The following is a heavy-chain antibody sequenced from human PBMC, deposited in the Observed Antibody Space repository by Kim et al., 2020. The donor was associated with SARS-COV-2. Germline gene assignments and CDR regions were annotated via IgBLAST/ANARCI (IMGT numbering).Heavy chain of an antibody. D-gene: IGHD1-26*01. CDR1: GFTFSSYW. CDR2: INSDGGTT. CDR3: ASRRYTGTYYYFDY. J-gene: IGHJ4*02. V-gene: IGHV3-74*01. Sequence: GGSLILSCAASGFTFSSYWMHWVRQAPGKGLVWVSRINSDGGTTSYADSVKGRFTISRDNAKSTLYLQMNSLRAEDTAVYYCASRRYTGTYYYFDYWGQGTLVTASS.